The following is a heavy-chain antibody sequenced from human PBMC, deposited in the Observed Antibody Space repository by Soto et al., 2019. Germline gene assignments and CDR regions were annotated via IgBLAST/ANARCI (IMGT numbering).Heavy chain of an antibody. V-gene: IGHV4-34*12. J-gene: IGHJ3*01. D-gene: IGHD3-16*01. CDR3: AREGGDYAFDV. CDR1: GDSFSGYY. CDR2: SIHSGNT. Sequence: QVRLQQWGAGLLKPSETLSLTCAVYGDSFSGYYWSWIRQPPGKGLEWIGESIHSGNTNYNPSLKSRVSISVDTSKNQFSPRLTSVTAADTAVYYCAREGGDYAFDVWGQGTTVTVSS.